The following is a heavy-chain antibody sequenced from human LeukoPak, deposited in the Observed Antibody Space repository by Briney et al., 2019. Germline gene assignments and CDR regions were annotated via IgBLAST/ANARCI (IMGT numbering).Heavy chain of an antibody. CDR2: IYYSGST. Sequence: PSETLSLTCTVSGGSISSSSYYWGWIRQPPGKGLEWIGSIYYSGSTYYNPSLKSRVTISVDTSKNQFSLKLSSVTAADTAVYYCARRRDYKNFDYWGQGTLVTVSS. J-gene: IGHJ4*02. CDR3: ARRRDYKNFDY. V-gene: IGHV4-39*07. CDR1: GGSISSSSYY. D-gene: IGHD3-16*01.